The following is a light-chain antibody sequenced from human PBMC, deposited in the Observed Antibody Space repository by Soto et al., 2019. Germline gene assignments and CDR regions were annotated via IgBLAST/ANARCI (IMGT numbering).Light chain of an antibody. CDR2: AAS. CDR1: QSISSY. Sequence: DIPMTQSPSSLSASVGDRVTITCRASQSISSYLNWYQQKPWKAPKLLIYAASSLQSGVPSRFSGSGYGTDFTLTISSLQPEDFATYYCQQSYSTPRTFGQGTKLEIK. J-gene: IGKJ2*01. CDR3: QQSYSTPRT. V-gene: IGKV1-39*01.